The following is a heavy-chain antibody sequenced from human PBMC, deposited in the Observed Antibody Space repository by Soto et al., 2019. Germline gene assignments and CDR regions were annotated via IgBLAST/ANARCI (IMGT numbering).Heavy chain of an antibody. CDR3: ARDRGTYYFDY. CDR1: GFTFSTYA. J-gene: IGHJ4*02. Sequence: GGSLRLSCAASGFTFSTYAMHWVRQAPGKGLEWVALIYYDGSAKYYPDSVKGRFTISRDNSNSALYLQMNSLRAEDTAVYYCARDRGTYYFDYFGQGTLVTVSS. CDR2: IYYDGSAK. V-gene: IGHV3-33*01.